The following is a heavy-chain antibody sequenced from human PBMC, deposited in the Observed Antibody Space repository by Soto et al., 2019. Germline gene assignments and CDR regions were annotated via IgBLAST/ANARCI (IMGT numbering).Heavy chain of an antibody. J-gene: IGHJ4*02. CDR1: GFTFSSYG. CDR2: ISYDGSNK. CDR3: AKGLQLWLGYFDY. Sequence: GGSLRLSCAASGFTFSSYGMHWVRQAPGKGLEWVAVISYDGSNKYYADSVKGRFTISRDNSKNTLYLQMNSLRAEDTAVYYCAKGLQLWLGYFDYWGQGTLVTVSS. D-gene: IGHD5-18*01. V-gene: IGHV3-30*18.